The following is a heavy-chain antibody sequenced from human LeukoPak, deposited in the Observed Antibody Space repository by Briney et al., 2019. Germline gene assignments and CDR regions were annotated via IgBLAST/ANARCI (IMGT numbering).Heavy chain of an antibody. J-gene: IGHJ6*02. V-gene: IGHV3-30*18. Sequence: PGGSLRLSCAASGFTFSSYGMHWVRQAPGKGLEWVAVISYDGSNKYYADSVKGRFTISRDNSKNTLYLQMNSLRAEDTAVYYCAKDRGYCSGGSCYYYYGMDVWGQGTTVTVSS. CDR2: ISYDGSNK. D-gene: IGHD2-15*01. CDR1: GFTFSSYG. CDR3: AKDRGYCSGGSCYYYYGMDV.